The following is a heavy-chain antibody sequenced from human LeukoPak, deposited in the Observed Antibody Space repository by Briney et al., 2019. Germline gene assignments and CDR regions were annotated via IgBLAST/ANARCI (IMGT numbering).Heavy chain of an antibody. V-gene: IGHV3-23*01. J-gene: IGHJ5*02. CDR1: GFTFSSYA. CDR2: ISGSGGST. CDR3: ANENWFDP. Sequence: PGGSLRLSCAASGFTFSSYAMSWVRQAPGKGLEWVSSISGSGGSTSYADSVKGRFTISRDNSKNTLFLQMNGLRAEDTAVYYCANENWFDPWGQGTLVTVSS.